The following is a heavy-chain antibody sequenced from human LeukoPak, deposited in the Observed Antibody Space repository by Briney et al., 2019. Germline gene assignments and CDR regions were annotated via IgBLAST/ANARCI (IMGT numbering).Heavy chain of an antibody. V-gene: IGHV3-64*04. CDR2: ITSNGGST. J-gene: IGHJ4*02. D-gene: IGHD5/OR15-5a*01. Sequence: SGGSLRLSCAASGFTFGSYAMHWVRQAPGKGLEYVSSITSNGGSTYYADSVKGRFTISRDISKNTLYLRMNSLRAEDTAVYYCARLHSVSTIDYWGQGTLVTVSS. CDR1: GFTFGSYA. CDR3: ARLHSVSTIDY.